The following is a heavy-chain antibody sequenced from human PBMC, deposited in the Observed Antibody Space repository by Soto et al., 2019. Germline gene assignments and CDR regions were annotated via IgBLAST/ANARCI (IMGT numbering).Heavy chain of an antibody. J-gene: IGHJ6*02. CDR2: ISVSGNST. V-gene: IGHV3-23*01. CDR3: PNKDV. Sequence: PGGSLRLSCAASRFTFISYTMTWVRQAPGKGLEWVSGISVSGNSTFYADSVKGRFTISRDNSKNTLYLQMNSLRAEDKAVYYCPNKDVWGQGTKGTVS. CDR1: RFTFISYT.